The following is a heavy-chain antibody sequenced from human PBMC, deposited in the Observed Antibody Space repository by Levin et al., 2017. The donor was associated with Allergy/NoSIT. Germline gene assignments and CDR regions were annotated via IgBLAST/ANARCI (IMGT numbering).Heavy chain of an antibody. CDR3: AKDAIRGSDQPYYFDY. CDR1: GFTFNNYA. D-gene: IGHD6-19*01. V-gene: IGHV3-23*01. J-gene: IGHJ4*02. CDR2: IINSGVGT. Sequence: GESLKISCAASGFTFNNYAMSWVRQAPGEGLEWVSAIINSGVGTYYADSVKGRFTFSRDNSKNTMYLQMNSLRAEDTAVYFCAKDAIRGSDQPYYFDYWGQGTLVTASS.